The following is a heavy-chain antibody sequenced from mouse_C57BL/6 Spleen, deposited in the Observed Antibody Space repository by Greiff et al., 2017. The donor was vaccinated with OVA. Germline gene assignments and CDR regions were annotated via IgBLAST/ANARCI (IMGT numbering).Heavy chain of an antibody. J-gene: IGHJ4*01. CDR3: ASYYGSSYDAMDY. D-gene: IGHD1-1*01. CDR2: IYPRSGNT. Sequence: VKVVESGAELARPGASVKLSCKASGYTFTSYGISWVKQRTGQGLEWIGEIYPRSGNTYYNEKFKGKATLTADKSSSTAYMELRSLTSEDSAVYFCASYYGSSYDAMDYWGQGTSVTVCS. CDR1: GYTFTSYG. V-gene: IGHV1-81*01.